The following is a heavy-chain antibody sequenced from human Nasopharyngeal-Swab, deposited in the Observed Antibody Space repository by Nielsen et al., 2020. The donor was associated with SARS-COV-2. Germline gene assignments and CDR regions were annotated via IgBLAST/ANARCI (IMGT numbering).Heavy chain of an antibody. CDR2: VNQDGSRT. CDR3: ARDGRFGELLGFDP. D-gene: IGHD3-10*01. V-gene: IGHV3-74*01. CDR1: GVIFSKYW. Sequence: GESLKISCVASGVIFSKYWMHWVRQAPGKGLVWVSRVNQDGSRTDYEDSVRGRFTISRDNAKNTLYLQMNSLRVEDTAVYYCARDGRFGELLGFDPWGQGTLVTVSS. J-gene: IGHJ5*02.